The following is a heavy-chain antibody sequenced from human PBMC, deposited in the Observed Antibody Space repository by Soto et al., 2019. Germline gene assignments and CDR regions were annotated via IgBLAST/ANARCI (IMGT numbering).Heavy chain of an antibody. CDR3: ARGRYSYGSIHFDY. Sequence: QVQLQESGPGLVKPSQTLSLTCTVSGGTISSGGYYWSWIRQHPGKGLEWIGYIYYSGSNYYNPYLKSRVTISVDTSKNQFSLKLSSVTAADTAVYYCARGRYSYGSIHFDYWGQGTLVTVSS. CDR1: GGTISSGGYY. CDR2: IYYSGSN. D-gene: IGHD5-18*01. V-gene: IGHV4-31*03. J-gene: IGHJ4*02.